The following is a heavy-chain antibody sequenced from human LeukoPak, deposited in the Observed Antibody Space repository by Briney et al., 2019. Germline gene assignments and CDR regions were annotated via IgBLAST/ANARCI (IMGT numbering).Heavy chain of an antibody. J-gene: IGHJ6*03. CDR3: ASDPDYDFWGYYYYYMDV. D-gene: IGHD3-3*01. V-gene: IGHV3-30*07. CDR2: YDGSNK. Sequence: YDGSNKYYADSVKGRFTISRDNAKNSLYLQMNSLRAEDTAVYYCASDPDYDFWGYYYYYMDVWGKGTTVTVSS.